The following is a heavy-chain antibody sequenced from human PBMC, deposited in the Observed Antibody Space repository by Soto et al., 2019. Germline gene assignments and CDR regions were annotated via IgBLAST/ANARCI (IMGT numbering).Heavy chain of an antibody. D-gene: IGHD3-10*01. V-gene: IGHV3-23*01. CDR2: ISGGGDTT. Sequence: EVQLLESGGGLVQPRGSLRLSCAASGFTFNNYAMTWVRQAPGKGLEWVSAISGGGDTTSYADSVKGRFTVSRDGSKNTLYLQMSSRRAEDTALYYCAKGRGGSGSLTPRVDFWGQGTLVTVSS. CDR3: AKGRGGSGSLTPRVDF. J-gene: IGHJ4*02. CDR1: GFTFNNYA.